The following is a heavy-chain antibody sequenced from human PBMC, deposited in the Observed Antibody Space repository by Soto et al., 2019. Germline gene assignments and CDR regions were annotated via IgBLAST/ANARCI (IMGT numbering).Heavy chain of an antibody. V-gene: IGHV3-30-3*01. Sequence: QVQLVESGGGVVQPGRSLRLSCVASGFTFSSYSMHWVRQAPGRGLEWVAIISYDGSNKYFLDSVEGRFTISRDNSNNTLYLQMNSLRAEDTAVYYCARVKYSSSFNFDFWGPGTLVTVSS. CDR1: GFTFSSYS. D-gene: IGHD6-13*01. J-gene: IGHJ4*02. CDR3: ARVKYSSSFNFDF. CDR2: ISYDGSNK.